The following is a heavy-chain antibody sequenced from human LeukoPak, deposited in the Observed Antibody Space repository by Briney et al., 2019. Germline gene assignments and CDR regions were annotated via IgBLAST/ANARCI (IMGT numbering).Heavy chain of an antibody. CDR1: GGSFSGYY. Sequence: PSETLSLTCAVYGGSFSGYYWSWIRQPPGKGLEWIGEINHSGSTNYNPSLKSRVTISVDTSKNQFSLKLSSVTAAATAVYYCAGHGTIISPPSYWGQGTLVTVSS. D-gene: IGHD5-24*01. J-gene: IGHJ4*02. V-gene: IGHV4-34*01. CDR2: INHSGST. CDR3: AGHGTIISPPSY.